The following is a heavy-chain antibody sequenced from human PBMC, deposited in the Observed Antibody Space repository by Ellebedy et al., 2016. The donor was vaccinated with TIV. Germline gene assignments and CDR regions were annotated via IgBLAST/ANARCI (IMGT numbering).Heavy chain of an antibody. CDR2: INHSGST. CDR1: GGSFSGYY. D-gene: IGHD2-15*01. CDR3: ARDEVVAALDI. V-gene: IGHV4-34*01. J-gene: IGHJ3*02. Sequence: MPSETLSLTCAVYGGSFSGYYWSWIRQPPGKGLEWIGEINHSGSTNYNPSLKSRVTISVDTSKNQFSLKLSSVTAADTAVYYCARDEVVAALDIWGQGTMVTVSS.